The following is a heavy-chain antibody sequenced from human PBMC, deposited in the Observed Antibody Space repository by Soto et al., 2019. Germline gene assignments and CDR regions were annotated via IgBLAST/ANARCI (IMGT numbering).Heavy chain of an antibody. CDR2: ISYDGSNK. CDR3: AKDRGIAARLYGMDV. D-gene: IGHD6-6*01. CDR1: GFTFSSYG. V-gene: IGHV3-30*18. Sequence: PGGSLRLSCAASGFTFSSYGMHWVRQAPGKGLEWVAVISYDGSNKYYADSVKGRFTISRDNSKNTLYLQMNSLRAEDTAVYYCAKDRGIAARLYGMDVWGQGTTVTVS. J-gene: IGHJ6*02.